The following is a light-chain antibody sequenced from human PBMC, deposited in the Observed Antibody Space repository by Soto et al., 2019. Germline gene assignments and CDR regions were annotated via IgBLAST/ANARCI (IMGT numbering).Light chain of an antibody. CDR3: QSYDSSLRVL. J-gene: IGLJ2*01. CDR2: GNT. Sequence: QSALTQPPSVSGAPGQSVTISCTGSRSNIGSTFDVHWYQQFPGKAPKLLIFGNTYRPSGVPDRFSGSKSGSSASLAITGLQPEDEADYFCQSYDSSLRVLFGGGTKVTVL. V-gene: IGLV1-40*01. CDR1: RSNIGSTFD.